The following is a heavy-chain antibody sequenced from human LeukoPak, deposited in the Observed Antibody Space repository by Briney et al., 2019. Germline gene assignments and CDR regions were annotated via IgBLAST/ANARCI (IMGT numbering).Heavy chain of an antibody. V-gene: IGHV5-10-1*01. CDR3: ARHQGGLLAAAGT. Sequence: GESLKISCKGSGYSFTSYWISWVRQMPGKGLEWMGRIDPSDSYTNYSPSFQGHVTISADKSISTAYLQWSSLKASDTAMYYCARHQGGLLAAAGTWGQGTLVTVSS. D-gene: IGHD6-13*01. CDR1: GYSFTSYW. CDR2: IDPSDSYT. J-gene: IGHJ5*02.